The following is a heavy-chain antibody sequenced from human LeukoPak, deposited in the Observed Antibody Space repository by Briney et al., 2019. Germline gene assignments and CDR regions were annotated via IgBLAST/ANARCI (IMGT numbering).Heavy chain of an antibody. CDR2: VDPEDGET. D-gene: IGHD3-10*01. CDR3: ATVIGYGSGSYAFDI. J-gene: IGHJ3*02. V-gene: IGHV1-69-2*01. CDR1: GYTFADYY. Sequence: ASVKISCKVSGYTFADYYMHWVQQAPGEGLEWMGLVDPEDGETIYAEKFQGRVTITADTSTDTAYMELSSLRSEDTAVYYCATVIGYGSGSYAFDIWGQGTMVTVSS.